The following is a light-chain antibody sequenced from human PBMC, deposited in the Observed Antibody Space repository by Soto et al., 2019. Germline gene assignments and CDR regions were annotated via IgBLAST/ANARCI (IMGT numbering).Light chain of an antibody. CDR1: QSVEKW. CDR3: HQRQIGTRT. V-gene: IGKV1-5*01. CDR2: YAS. Sequence: GERGTLSCRASQSVEKWLSWYQQKPGXAPNLLIYYASRLESGIPSRLSGSGSGTEFTRPISSLEPEDSAVYYWHQRQIGTRTFGQGTRLEIK. J-gene: IGKJ5*01.